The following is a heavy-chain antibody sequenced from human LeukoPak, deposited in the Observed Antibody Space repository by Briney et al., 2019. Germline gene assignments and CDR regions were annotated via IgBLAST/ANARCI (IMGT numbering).Heavy chain of an antibody. CDR2: IWYDGSNK. CDR1: GFTFSSYG. D-gene: IGHD6-13*01. V-gene: IGHV3-33*01. J-gene: IGHJ4*02. CDR3: ARSPLIIAAAGSFDY. Sequence: GGSLRLSCAASGFTFSSYGMHWVRQAPGKGLEWVAVIWYDGSNKYYADSVKGRFTISRDNSKNTLYLQMNSLRAEDTAVYYCARSPLIIAAAGSFDYWAREPWSPSPQ.